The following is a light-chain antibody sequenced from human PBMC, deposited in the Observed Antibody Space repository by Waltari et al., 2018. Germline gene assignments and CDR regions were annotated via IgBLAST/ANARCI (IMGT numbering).Light chain of an antibody. V-gene: IGKV1-39*01. CDR2: VAS. CDR3: QQSFRTPYT. J-gene: IGKJ2*01. CDR1: QSISDH. Sequence: IQMTQSPSSLSLSVGDSVTITCRGSQSISDHLNWYQQKPGEDPKLLIYVASNLENGFPSRFSGSGAGTDFTLTINSLQRGDFATYYCQQSFRTPYTFGQGTKLEVK.